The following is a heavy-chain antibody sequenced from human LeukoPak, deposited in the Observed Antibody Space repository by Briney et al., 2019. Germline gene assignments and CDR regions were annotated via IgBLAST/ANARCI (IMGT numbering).Heavy chain of an antibody. CDR3: ARGGSGYDSPPFDY. J-gene: IGHJ4*02. D-gene: IGHD5-12*01. V-gene: IGHV3-53*01. CDR2: IYSGGST. CDR1: GFTVSSSY. Sequence: GGSLRLSCAASGFTVSSSYMSWVRQAPGKGLEWVSVIYSGGSTYYADSVKGRFTISRDNSKNTLYLQMNSLRAEDTAVYYCARGGSGYDSPPFDYWGQGTLVTVSS.